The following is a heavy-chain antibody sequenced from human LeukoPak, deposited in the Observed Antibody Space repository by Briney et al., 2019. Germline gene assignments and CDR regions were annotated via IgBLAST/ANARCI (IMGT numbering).Heavy chain of an antibody. D-gene: IGHD3-22*01. CDR2: IYYSGST. Sequence: ASETLSLTCTVSGGSISSYYWSWIRQPPGKGLEWIGYIYYSGSTNYNPSLKSRVTISVDTSKNQFSLKLSSVTAADTAAYYCARKNDSSAGDYFDYWGQGTLVTVSS. CDR3: ARKNDSSAGDYFDY. J-gene: IGHJ4*02. V-gene: IGHV4-59*08. CDR1: GGSISSYY.